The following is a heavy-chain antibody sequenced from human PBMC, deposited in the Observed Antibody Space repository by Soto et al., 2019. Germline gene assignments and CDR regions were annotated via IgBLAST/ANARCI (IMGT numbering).Heavy chain of an antibody. Sequence: SETLSLTCTVSGGSISSGDYYWSWIRQPPGKGLEWNGYIYYSGSTNYNPSLKIRVTISVDTSKNQFSLKLSSVTAAGTAVYYCARAYGDYVFDYWGQGTLVTVS. CDR1: GGSISSGDYY. V-gene: IGHV4-61*08. D-gene: IGHD4-17*01. J-gene: IGHJ4*02. CDR3: ARAYGDYVFDY. CDR2: IYYSGST.